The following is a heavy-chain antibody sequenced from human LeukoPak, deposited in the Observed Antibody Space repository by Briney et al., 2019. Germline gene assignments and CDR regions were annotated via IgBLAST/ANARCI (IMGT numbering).Heavy chain of an antibody. CDR2: INPNSGGT. V-gene: IGHV1-2*02. Sequence: GASVKVSCKASGYTFTGYYMHWVRQAPGQGLEWMGWINPNSGGTNYAQKFQGRVTMTRDTSISTAYMELSRLRSDDTAVYYCARGLIRPGGDSHPILGYWGQGTLVTVSS. D-gene: IGHD2-21*01. J-gene: IGHJ4*02. CDR1: GYTFTGYY. CDR3: ARGLIRPGGDSHPILGY.